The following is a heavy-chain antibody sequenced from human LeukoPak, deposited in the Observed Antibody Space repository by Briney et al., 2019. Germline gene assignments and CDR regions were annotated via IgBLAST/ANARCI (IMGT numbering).Heavy chain of an antibody. Sequence: GGSLRLSCAASGFTFNHYYMSWIRQAPGKGLEWLSYINIGGTNTHYADSVKGRFTISRDNAKKSLYLEMNNLRAEDTAVYYCATDGAGFDTWGQGVLVTVSS. V-gene: IGHV3-11*01. CDR1: GFTFNHYY. CDR2: INIGGTNT. CDR3: ATDGAGFDT. J-gene: IGHJ5*02.